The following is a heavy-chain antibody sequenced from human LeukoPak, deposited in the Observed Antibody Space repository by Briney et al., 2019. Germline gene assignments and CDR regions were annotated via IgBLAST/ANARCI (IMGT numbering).Heavy chain of an antibody. D-gene: IGHD3-22*01. Sequence: PGGSLTLFCASSGFTFSFYWMHWVRQAPGKGLVWVSRINNDGRSTSYAGSVKGRFTISRDNAKNTLYLQMNSLRAEDTAVYYCARSDRKYYYDSSGYFSSDYWGEGTLVTVSS. V-gene: IGHV3-74*01. CDR3: ARSDRKYYYDSSGYFSSDY. CDR2: INNDGRST. CDR1: GFTFSFYW. J-gene: IGHJ4*02.